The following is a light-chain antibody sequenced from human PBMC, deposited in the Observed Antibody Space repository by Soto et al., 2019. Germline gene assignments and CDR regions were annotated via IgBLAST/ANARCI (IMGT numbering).Light chain of an antibody. J-gene: IGKJ4*01. V-gene: IGKV1D-13*01. Sequence: QLTQSPSSLSASVGDRVTIPCRASQDISTSLAWYQQKPGKPPKLLIYDASTVESGVPSRFSGRGSGTDFTLTISSLQTEDCATYFCQQVQDYPLNLGGGTMVDIK. CDR2: DAS. CDR3: QQVQDYPLN. CDR1: QDISTS.